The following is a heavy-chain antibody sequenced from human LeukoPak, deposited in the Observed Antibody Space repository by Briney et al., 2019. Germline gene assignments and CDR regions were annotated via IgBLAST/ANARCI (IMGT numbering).Heavy chain of an antibody. Sequence: PGGSLRLSCVASGFTFSSYAMSWVRLAPGKGLEWVSAISGSGGSTYYADSVKGRFTISRDNSKNTLYLQMNSLRAEDTAVYYCAKERGSWYFRPLDYWGQGTLVTVSS. D-gene: IGHD6-13*01. V-gene: IGHV3-23*01. CDR3: AKERGSWYFRPLDY. CDR2: ISGSGGST. J-gene: IGHJ4*02. CDR1: GFTFSSYA.